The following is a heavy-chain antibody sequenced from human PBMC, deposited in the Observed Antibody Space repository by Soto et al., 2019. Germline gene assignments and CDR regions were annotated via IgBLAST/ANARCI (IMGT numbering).Heavy chain of an antibody. Sequence: QVQLQESGPGLVKPSQTLSLTCTVSGGSISSGGYYWSWIRQHPGKGLEWIGYIYYSGSTYYNPSLKSRVTISVDTSKNQFSLKLSSVTAADTAVDYCATYALTGTTWLTPEDYWGQGTLVTVSS. D-gene: IGHD1-7*01. V-gene: IGHV4-31*03. CDR1: GGSISSGGYY. J-gene: IGHJ4*02. CDR3: ATYALTGTTWLTPEDY. CDR2: IYYSGST.